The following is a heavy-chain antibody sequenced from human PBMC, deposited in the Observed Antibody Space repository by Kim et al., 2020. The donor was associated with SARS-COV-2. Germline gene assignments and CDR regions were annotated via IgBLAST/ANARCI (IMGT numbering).Heavy chain of an antibody. V-gene: IGHV3-30*04. CDR2: ISYDGGNE. CDR1: GFTFNKYA. D-gene: IGHD4-4*01. J-gene: IGHJ6*01. Sequence: GGSLRLSCAASGFTFNKYAIHWVRQAPGKGLEWLAIISYDGGNEHYGDSVKGRFTSSRDNSMNTLYLQMNSLRPEDTAVYYCARGGNSWSSKYYYGMDA. CDR3: ARGGNSWSSKYYYGMDA.